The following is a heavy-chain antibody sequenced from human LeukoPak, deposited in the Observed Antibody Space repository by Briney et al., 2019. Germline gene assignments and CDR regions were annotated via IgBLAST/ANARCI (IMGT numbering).Heavy chain of an antibody. V-gene: IGHV3-23*01. CDR2: ISGSGGST. J-gene: IGHJ3*02. CDR1: GFTFSSYA. Sequence: PGGSLRLSCAASGFTFSSYAMSWVRQAPGKGLEWVSAISGSGGSTYYADSVKGRFTISRDNSKNTLYLQMNSLRAGDTAMYYCVRQAVAGREDASDMWGQGTMVTVSS. CDR3: VRQAVAGREDASDM. D-gene: IGHD6-19*01.